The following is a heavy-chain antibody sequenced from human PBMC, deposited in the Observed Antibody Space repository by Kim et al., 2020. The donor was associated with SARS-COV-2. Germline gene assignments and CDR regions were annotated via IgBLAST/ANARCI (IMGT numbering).Heavy chain of an antibody. CDR2: INAGNGNT. Sequence: ASVKVSCKASGYTFSTYGMHWVRQAPGQRLEWMGWINAGNGNTKYSQKFQGRVTITRDTSASTAYMELSSLRSEETAVFYCARVVRRADYSYSGLDVWGQGTTVTVSS. V-gene: IGHV1-3*01. CDR3: ARVVRRADYSYSGLDV. J-gene: IGHJ6*02. D-gene: IGHD3-10*02. CDR1: GYTFSTYG.